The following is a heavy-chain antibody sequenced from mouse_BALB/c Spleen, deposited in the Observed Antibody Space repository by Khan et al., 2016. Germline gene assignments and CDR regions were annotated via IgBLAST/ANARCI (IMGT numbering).Heavy chain of an antibody. Sequence: QLKESGPGLVAPSQSLSITCTVSGFSLTNSGVHWIRQPPGKGLEWLGVIWPGGSTDYNSALTSRLSITKDNSQNQVFLKMISLQTDDTAMYYCARDDQDYDAWFASWGQGTLVIVSA. D-gene: IGHD2-4*01. CDR1: GFSLTNSG. J-gene: IGHJ3*01. CDR2: IWPGGST. CDR3: ARDDQDYDAWFAS. V-gene: IGHV2-9*02.